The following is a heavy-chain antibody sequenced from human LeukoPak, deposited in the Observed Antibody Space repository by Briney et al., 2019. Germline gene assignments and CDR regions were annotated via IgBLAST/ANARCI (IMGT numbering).Heavy chain of an antibody. V-gene: IGHV4-4*07. D-gene: IGHD3-10*01. Sequence: SETLSLTCTVSGGSITSYYWSWIRQPAGKGLEWIGRIYTSESPTYNPSLKSRVTMSLDPSRNQLSLKLTSVTAADTAVYYCARGGYGSGSYYGYWGQGTLVTVSS. CDR2: IYTSESP. CDR3: ARGGYGSGSYYGY. CDR1: GGSITSYY. J-gene: IGHJ4*02.